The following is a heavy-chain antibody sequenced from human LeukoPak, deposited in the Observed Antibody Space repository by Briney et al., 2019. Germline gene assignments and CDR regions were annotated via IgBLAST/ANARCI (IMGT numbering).Heavy chain of an antibody. J-gene: IGHJ3*02. CDR3: VRDLFPDVLDI. D-gene: IGHD2-21*01. V-gene: IGHV3-74*01. Sequence: GGSLRLSCEVSGFTPSHFWMHWVRQAPGKGLEWVARIDGPGRGTVYADSVKGRFTFSRDNAKNTLSLQMNSLRHDDTAMYYCVRDLFPDVLDIGGKGKRVTVPS. CDR1: GFTPSHFW. CDR2: IDGPGRGT.